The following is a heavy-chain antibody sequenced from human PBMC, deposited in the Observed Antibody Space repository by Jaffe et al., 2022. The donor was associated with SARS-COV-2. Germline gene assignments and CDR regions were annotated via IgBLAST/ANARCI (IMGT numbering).Heavy chain of an antibody. J-gene: IGHJ5*02. V-gene: IGHV1-3*01. D-gene: IGHD2-2*02. CDR1: GYTFTSYA. Sequence: QVQLVQSGAEVKKPGASVKVSCKASGYTFTSYAMHWVRQAPGQRLEWMGWINAGNGNTKYSQKFQGRVTITRDTSASTAYMELSSLRSEDTAVYYCARDPEYCSSTSCYSWFDPWGQGTLVTVSS. CDR3: ARDPEYCSSTSCYSWFDP. CDR2: INAGNGNT.